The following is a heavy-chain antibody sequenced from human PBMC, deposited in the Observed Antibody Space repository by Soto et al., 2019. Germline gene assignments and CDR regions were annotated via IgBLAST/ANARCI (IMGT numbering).Heavy chain of an antibody. J-gene: IGHJ4*02. V-gene: IGHV4-59*01. Sequence: QVQLQESGPGLVKPSETLSLTCTVSGGSISSYYWSWIRQPPGNGLEWIGYIYYSGSTNYNPSLKSLVTISVDTSKNQFSLKLSSVTAADTAVYYCARTPTSSGGVINDYWGQGTLVTVSS. CDR2: IYYSGST. CDR1: GGSISSYY. D-gene: IGHD2-8*02. CDR3: ARTPTSSGGVINDY.